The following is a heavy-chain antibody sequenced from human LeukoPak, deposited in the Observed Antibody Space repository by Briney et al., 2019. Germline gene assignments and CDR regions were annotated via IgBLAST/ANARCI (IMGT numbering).Heavy chain of an antibody. J-gene: IGHJ5*02. CDR3: AKDYEPLVGVHRWGDWFDP. Sequence: NSSETLSLTCTVSGGSISSYYWSWIRQPAGKGLEWIGRIYTSGSTNYNPSLKSRVTMSVDTSKNQFSLKLSSVTAADTAVYYCAKDYEPLVGVHRWGDWFDPWGQGTLVTVSS. CDR1: GGSISSYY. CDR2: IYTSGST. D-gene: IGHD1-26*01. V-gene: IGHV4-4*07.